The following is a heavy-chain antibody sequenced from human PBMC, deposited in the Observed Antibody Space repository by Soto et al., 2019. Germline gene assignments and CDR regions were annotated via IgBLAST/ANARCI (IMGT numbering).Heavy chain of an antibody. CDR3: ARDQVSNYYYYGMDV. V-gene: IGHV3-11*01. Sequence: PGGSLRLSCAASGFTFSDYYMSWIRQAPGKGLEWVSYISSSGSTIYYADSVKGRFTISRDNAKNSLYLQMNSLRAEDTAVYYCARDQVSNYYYYGMDVWGQGTTVTVSS. CDR1: GFTFSDYY. CDR2: ISSSGSTI. J-gene: IGHJ6*02. D-gene: IGHD4-4*01.